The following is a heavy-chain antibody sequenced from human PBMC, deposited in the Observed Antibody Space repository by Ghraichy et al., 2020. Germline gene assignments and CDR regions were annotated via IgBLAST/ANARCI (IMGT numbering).Heavy chain of an antibody. CDR2: ISGSGIGT. D-gene: IGHD5-24*01. CDR3: AKTRKNGYNSVNN. Sequence: GGSLRLSCAASGFTFTNYAMSWVRQAPGKGLEWVSSISGSGIGTYYADSVKGRFTISRDNYKNTVSLQMNSLKAEDTAVYYCAKTRKNGYNSVNNWGQGTLVTVSS. V-gene: IGHV3-23*01. CDR1: GFTFTNYA. J-gene: IGHJ4*02.